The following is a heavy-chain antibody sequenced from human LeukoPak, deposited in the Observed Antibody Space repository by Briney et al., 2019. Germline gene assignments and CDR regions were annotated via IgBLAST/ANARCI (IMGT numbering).Heavy chain of an antibody. CDR1: GFTFSSYA. CDR3: AKGDYYGSGSTFKNGMDV. D-gene: IGHD3-10*01. V-gene: IGHV3-23*01. Sequence: PGGSLRLSCAAFGFTFSSYAMSWVRQAPGKGLEWVSAVTASAGNTYYADSVKGRFTISRDNSKNTLYLQVNSLRAEDTAVYYCAKGDYYGSGSTFKNGMDVWGQGTTVTVSS. J-gene: IGHJ6*02. CDR2: VTASAGNT.